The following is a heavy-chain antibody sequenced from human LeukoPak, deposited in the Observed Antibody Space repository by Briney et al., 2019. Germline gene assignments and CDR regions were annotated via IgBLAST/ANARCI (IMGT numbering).Heavy chain of an antibody. CDR3: ARGDGYNFWDY. D-gene: IGHD5-24*01. J-gene: IGHJ4*02. CDR1: GFTVSSNY. V-gene: IGHV3-53*01. CDR2: FYSGGST. Sequence: GGSLRLSCAASGFTVSSNYMSWVRQAPGKGLEWVSVFYSGGSTYYADSVRGRFTISRDNSKNTVYLQMNSLRAEDTAVYYCARGDGYNFWDYWGQGTLVAVSS.